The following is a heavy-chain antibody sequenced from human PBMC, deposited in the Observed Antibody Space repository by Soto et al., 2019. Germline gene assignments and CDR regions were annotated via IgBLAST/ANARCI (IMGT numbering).Heavy chain of an antibody. D-gene: IGHD6-19*01. J-gene: IGHJ5*02. CDR1: GYTFTSYD. CDR3: ARGGVEQWLVRGGWFDP. Sequence: ASVKVACKASGYTFTSYDINWVRQATGQGLEWMGWMNPNSGNTGYAQKFQGRATMTRNTSISTAYMELSSLRSEDTAVYYCARGGVEQWLVRGGWFDPWGQGTLVTVSS. CDR2: MNPNSGNT. V-gene: IGHV1-8*01.